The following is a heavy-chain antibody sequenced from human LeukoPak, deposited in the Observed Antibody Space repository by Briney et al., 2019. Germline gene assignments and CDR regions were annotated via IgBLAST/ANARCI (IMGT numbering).Heavy chain of an antibody. CDR2: IYSGGST. V-gene: IGHV3-66*04. J-gene: IGHJ4*02. CDR1: GFTVSSNY. D-gene: IGHD3-22*01. Sequence: PGGSLRLSCAASGFTVSSNYMSWVRQAPGKGLEWVSVIYSGGSTYSADSVKGRFTISRDNSQNTLYLQMNSLRAEDTAVYYCARQVSLYYYDSSGYYYWGQGTLVTVSS. CDR3: ARQVSLYYYDSSGYYY.